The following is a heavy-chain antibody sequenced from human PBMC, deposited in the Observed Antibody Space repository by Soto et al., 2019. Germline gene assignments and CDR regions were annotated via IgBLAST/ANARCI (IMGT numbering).Heavy chain of an antibody. D-gene: IGHD3-22*01. J-gene: IGHJ4*02. V-gene: IGHV2-70*04. Sequence: SVPTLGNPREPLTLSCTFSGFSLSTSGMRVSWIRHAPGKALEWLARIDWDEDRFYSTSLKTRLTISKDTSKNQVVLTMTKMDPVDTATYYCARMRSDYDSSGLDYWGQGILVTVSS. CDR2: IDWDEDR. CDR3: ARMRSDYDSSGLDY. CDR1: GFSLSTSGMR.